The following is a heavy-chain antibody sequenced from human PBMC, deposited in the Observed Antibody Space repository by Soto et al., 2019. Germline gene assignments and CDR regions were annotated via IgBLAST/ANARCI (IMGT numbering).Heavy chain of an antibody. CDR1: GGSISSYY. V-gene: IGHV4-59*01. Sequence: PSETLSLTCTVSGGSISSYYWSWIRQPPGKGLEWIGYIYYSGSTNYNPSLKSRVTISVDTSKNQFSLKLSSVTAADTAVYYCAGTSMMATIDYWGQGTLVTVSS. D-gene: IGHD5-12*01. CDR2: IYYSGST. J-gene: IGHJ4*02. CDR3: AGTSMMATIDY.